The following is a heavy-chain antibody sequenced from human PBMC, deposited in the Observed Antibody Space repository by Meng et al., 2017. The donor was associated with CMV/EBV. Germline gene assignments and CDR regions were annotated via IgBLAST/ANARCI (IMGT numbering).Heavy chain of an antibody. D-gene: IGHD2-8*02. Sequence: GGSLRLSCAASGFTFSSYDMHWVRQAPGKGLEWVSAIGTAGDTYYPDSVKGRFTISRENAKYSLYLQMNSLRAGDTAVYYCARATGDAFDIWGQGTMVTVSS. CDR1: GFTFSSYD. CDR2: IGTAGDT. CDR3: ARATGDAFDI. V-gene: IGHV3-13*01. J-gene: IGHJ3*02.